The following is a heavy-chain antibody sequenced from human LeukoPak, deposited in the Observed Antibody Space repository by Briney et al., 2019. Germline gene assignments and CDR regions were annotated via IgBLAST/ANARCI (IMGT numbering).Heavy chain of an antibody. CDR3: AKDPGEQWPSHAFDI. V-gene: IGHV3-23*01. Sequence: SGGSLRLSCAASGFTFSSYAMSWVRQAPGKGLEWVSTISGSGGNTYYADSVKGRFTISRDNSKNTLYLQMNSLRAEDTAVFYCAKDPGEQWPSHAFDIWGQGTMVTVSS. CDR1: GFTFSSYA. J-gene: IGHJ3*02. D-gene: IGHD6-19*01. CDR2: ISGSGGNT.